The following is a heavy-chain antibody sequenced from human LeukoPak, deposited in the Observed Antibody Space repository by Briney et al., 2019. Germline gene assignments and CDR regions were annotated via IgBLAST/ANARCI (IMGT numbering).Heavy chain of an antibody. V-gene: IGHV3-73*01. J-gene: IGHJ4*02. CDR2: IRSKANSYAT. CDR3: TITRDYYGSGRLGYYFDY. Sequence: GGSLRLSCAASGFTFSGSAMHWVRHASGKGLEWVGRIRSKANSYATAYAASVKGRFTISRDDSKNTAYLQMNSLKTEDTAVYYCTITRDYYGSGRLGYYFDYWGQGTLVTVSS. D-gene: IGHD3-10*01. CDR1: GFTFSGSA.